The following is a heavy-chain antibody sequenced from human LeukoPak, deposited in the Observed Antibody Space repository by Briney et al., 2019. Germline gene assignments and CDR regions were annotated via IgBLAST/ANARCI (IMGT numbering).Heavy chain of an antibody. CDR3: ARTGYYASGSSYYYGMDV. Sequence: SETLSLTCTVSGGSINNFYWSWIRQPPGKGLEWIGYIFYSGSTNYNPSLESRVTISVDTSKNQFSLKVNSLTAADTAVYYCARTGYYASGSSYYYGMDVWGQGTTVTVSS. CDR1: GGSINNFY. V-gene: IGHV4-59*08. CDR2: IFYSGST. D-gene: IGHD3-10*01. J-gene: IGHJ6*02.